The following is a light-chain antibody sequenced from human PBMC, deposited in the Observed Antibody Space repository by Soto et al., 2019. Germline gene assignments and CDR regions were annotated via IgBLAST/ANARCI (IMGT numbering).Light chain of an antibody. CDR1: QSVSSY. CDR3: QQRSNWTPIT. CDR2: DAS. V-gene: IGKV3-11*01. Sequence: EIVLTQSPVTLSLSPGERATLSCRASQSVSSYLAWYQQKPGQAPRLLIYDASNRATGIPARFSGSGSGTDFTLTISSLEPEDFAVYYCQQRSNWTPITFGQGTRLEIK. J-gene: IGKJ5*01.